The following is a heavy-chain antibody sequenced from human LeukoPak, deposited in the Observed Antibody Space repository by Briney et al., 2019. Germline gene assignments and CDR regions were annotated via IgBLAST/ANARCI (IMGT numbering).Heavy chain of an antibody. J-gene: IGHJ3*02. CDR3: TTEGYNYGYHAFHI. D-gene: IGHD5-18*01. CDR1: GFTFSDYY. V-gene: IGHV3-15*01. CDR2: MKSKSGGGTT. Sequence: PGGSLRLSCAASGFTFSDYYMSWIRQAPWKGLEEVGRMKSKSGGGTTDYAAPVRGRFTISRDDSKNTLYLQVNNLDAEDTALYYCTTEGYNYGYHAFHIWGQGTMVTVSS.